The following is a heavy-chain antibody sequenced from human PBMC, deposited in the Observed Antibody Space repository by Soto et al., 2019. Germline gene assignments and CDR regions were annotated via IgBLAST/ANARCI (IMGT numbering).Heavy chain of an antibody. Sequence: SETLSLTCTVSGGSISSSSYYWGWIRQPPGKGLEWIGSIYYSGSTYYNPSLKSRVTISVDTSKNQFSLKLSSVTAADTAVYYCARHIMYYDSSGYLPFFDYWGQGTLVTVSS. J-gene: IGHJ4*02. CDR1: GGSISSSSYY. D-gene: IGHD3-22*01. V-gene: IGHV4-39*01. CDR3: ARHIMYYDSSGYLPFFDY. CDR2: IYYSGST.